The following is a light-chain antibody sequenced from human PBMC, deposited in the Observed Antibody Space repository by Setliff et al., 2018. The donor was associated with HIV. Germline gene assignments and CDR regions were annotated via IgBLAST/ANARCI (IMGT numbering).Light chain of an antibody. CDR2: DVS. Sequence: QSALTQPASVSGSPGQSITISCTGTSSDIGGYNYVSWYQQYPGKAPKLMIYDVSKRPSGVSSRFSGSKSGNTASLTISGLQAEDEADYYCSSYTSSGTYVFGTGTKVTVL. J-gene: IGLJ1*01. CDR3: SSYTSSGTYV. V-gene: IGLV2-14*01. CDR1: SSDIGGYNY.